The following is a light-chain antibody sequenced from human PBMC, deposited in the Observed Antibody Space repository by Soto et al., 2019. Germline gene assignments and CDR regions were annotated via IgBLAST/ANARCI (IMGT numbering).Light chain of an antibody. CDR2: DSS. V-gene: IGKV3D-20*01. CDR1: QSVGTY. CDR3: QQYGNSPQIT. Sequence: IVLTQSPATLSLSQGERATLSCGASQSVGTYIAWYKQKPGLAPRLVIFDSSTRATGIPDRFSGSGSGTDFTLTISRLEPEDFAVYFCQQYGNSPQITFGQGTRLEIK. J-gene: IGKJ5*01.